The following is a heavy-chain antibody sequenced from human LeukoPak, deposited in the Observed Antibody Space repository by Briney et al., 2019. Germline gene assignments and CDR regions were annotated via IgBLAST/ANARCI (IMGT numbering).Heavy chain of an antibody. Sequence: ASVTVSCKASGYTFTIYDINWVRQATRQGLEWMGWMNPNSGNKGYDHKFQGRVTVTRSTSISTAYIELSSLRSEDTAVYYCARGHYCSSTSGYGSVDYWGQGTLVTVSS. J-gene: IGHJ4*02. D-gene: IGHD2-2*01. V-gene: IGHV1-8*01. CDR3: ARGHYCSSTSGYGSVDY. CDR1: GYTFTIYD. CDR2: MNPNSGNK.